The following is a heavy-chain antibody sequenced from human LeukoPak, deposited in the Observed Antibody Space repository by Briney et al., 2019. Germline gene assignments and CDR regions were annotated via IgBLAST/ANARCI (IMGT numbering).Heavy chain of an antibody. D-gene: IGHD1-26*01. CDR2: ISGSGGST. Sequence: GGSLRLSCAASGFTFSSYAMSWVRQAPGKGLEWVSTISGSGGSTSYADSMKGRFTISRDNSKNTVYLQMNSLRAEDTAVYYCAKRPIGGATFLTSPYFDYWGQGTLVTVSS. V-gene: IGHV3-23*01. CDR1: GFTFSSYA. J-gene: IGHJ4*02. CDR3: AKRPIGGATFLTSPYFDY.